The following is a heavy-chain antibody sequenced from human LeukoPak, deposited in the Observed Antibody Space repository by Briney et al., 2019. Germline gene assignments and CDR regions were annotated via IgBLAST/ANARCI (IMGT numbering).Heavy chain of an antibody. Sequence: ASVKASCKASGYTFTSYYMHWVRQAPGQGLEWMGIINPSGGSTSYAQKFQGRVTMTRDTSTSTVYMELSSLRSEDTAVYYCARTSNIAAAITPFDYWGQGTLVTVSS. CDR3: ARTSNIAAAITPFDY. CDR1: GYTFTSYY. D-gene: IGHD6-13*01. V-gene: IGHV1-46*01. J-gene: IGHJ4*02. CDR2: INPSGGST.